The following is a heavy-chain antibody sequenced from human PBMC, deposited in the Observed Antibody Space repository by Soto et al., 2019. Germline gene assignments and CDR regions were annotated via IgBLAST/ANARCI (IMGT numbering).Heavy chain of an antibody. CDR1: GGTFSRYT. J-gene: IGHJ6*02. CDR3: ASHFTGVLVLGASPPGGDNYGWDV. Sequence: QVQLVQSGAEVKKPGSSVKVSCKASGGTFSRYTISWVRQAPGQGLEWMGRIIPILDIPNYAQNFQGRATITPAKATSTAYMELSSLRSDDTAVYYCASHFTGVLVLGASPPGGDNYGWDVWGQGTTVTVSS. V-gene: IGHV1-69*02. CDR2: IIPILDIP. D-gene: IGHD2-15*01.